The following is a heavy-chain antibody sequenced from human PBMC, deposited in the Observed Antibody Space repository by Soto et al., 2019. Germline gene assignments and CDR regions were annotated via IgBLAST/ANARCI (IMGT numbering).Heavy chain of an antibody. D-gene: IGHD1-1*01. V-gene: IGHV3-30*18. Sequence: LRLSCAASGFTFSSYGMHWVRQAPGKGLEWVAVISYDGSNKYYADSVKGRFTISRDNSKNTLYLQMNSLRAEDTAVYYCAKDLFEASNCYWGQGTLVTVSS. CDR1: GFTFSSYG. CDR2: ISYDGSNK. CDR3: AKDLFEASNCY. J-gene: IGHJ4*02.